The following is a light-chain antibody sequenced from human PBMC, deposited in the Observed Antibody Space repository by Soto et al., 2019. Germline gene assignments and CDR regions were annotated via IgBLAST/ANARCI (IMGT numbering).Light chain of an antibody. CDR2: TAS. V-gene: IGKV1-5*03. J-gene: IGKJ1*01. CDR1: QNIETW. CDR3: QQYSDSSRS. Sequence: DIQMTPSPSTLHASIGARITISCRASQNIETWLAWYQQRPGEARKLLIYTASNLENGVPSRFSGSGSGTAFTLTISSLQPEDFATYYCQQYSDSSRSFGQGTQVE.